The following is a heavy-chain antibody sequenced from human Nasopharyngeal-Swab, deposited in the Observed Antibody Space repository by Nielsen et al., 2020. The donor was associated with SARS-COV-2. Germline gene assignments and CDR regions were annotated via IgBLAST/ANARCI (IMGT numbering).Heavy chain of an antibody. Sequence: SVKVSCNASGFSFTNYVIHWVRQAPGQRPEWMGWIYVGNGDTQYTPNFQGRVTFTRDTSANTAYMEMSSLTSEDTAVFYCASPDYGDYWGQGTLVTVSS. CDR1: GFSFTNYV. CDR3: ASPDYGDY. CDR2: IYVGNGDT. J-gene: IGHJ4*02. V-gene: IGHV1-3*01.